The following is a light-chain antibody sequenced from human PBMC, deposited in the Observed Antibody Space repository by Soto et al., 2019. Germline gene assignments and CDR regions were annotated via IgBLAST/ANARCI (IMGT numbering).Light chain of an antibody. CDR1: QSISSW. Sequence: IQMTHSASTMSASVGDRVTITCRASQSISSWLAWYQQKPGKAPKLLIYDASSLESGVPSRFSGSGSGTEFTLTISSLQPDDFATYYCQQYNSYSTFGQGTKVDIK. CDR2: DAS. CDR3: QQYNSYST. V-gene: IGKV1-5*01. J-gene: IGKJ1*01.